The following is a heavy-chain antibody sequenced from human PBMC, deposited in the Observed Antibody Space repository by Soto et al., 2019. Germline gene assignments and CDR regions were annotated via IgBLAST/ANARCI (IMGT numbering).Heavy chain of an antibody. J-gene: IGHJ5*02. CDR3: ARDLWSREDKGWFDP. D-gene: IGHD3-10*01. V-gene: IGHV1-69*08. CDR2: IIPILGIA. Sequence: QVQLVQSGAEVKKPGSSVKVSCKASGGTFSSYTISWVRQAPGQGLEWMGRIIPILGIANYAQKFQGRATITADKSPSTAYMELSSMRAEHTAVYYWARDLWSREDKGWFDPWGEGTLVTVCS. CDR1: GGTFSSYT.